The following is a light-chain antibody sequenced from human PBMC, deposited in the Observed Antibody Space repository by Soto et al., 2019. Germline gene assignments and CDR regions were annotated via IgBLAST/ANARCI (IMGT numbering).Light chain of an antibody. CDR3: MQGKHWPFT. Sequence: VMTQSPLSLPVTLGQSASISCNSSESLVYSDGNTYLYWFHQRPGQSPRRLIYRVSDRDSGVPDRFSGSGSDTDFTLKISSVAAEDVGVYYCMQGKHWPFTFGRGTKVEIK. V-gene: IGKV2-30*01. J-gene: IGKJ4*01. CDR2: RVS. CDR1: ESLVYSDGNTY.